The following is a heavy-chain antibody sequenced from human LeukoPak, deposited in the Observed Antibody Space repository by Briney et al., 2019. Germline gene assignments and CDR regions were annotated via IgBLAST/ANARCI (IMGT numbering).Heavy chain of an antibody. V-gene: IGHV4-34*01. Sequence: PSETLSLTCAIYGGSFSGYYWSWIRQPPGKGLELNWEINHSGSTNYNPSLKSRVTISVDTSKNQFSLKLSSVTAADTAVYYCARGYYYDSSGYFSPRNDYWGQGTLVTVSS. CDR1: GGSFSGYY. J-gene: IGHJ4*02. CDR3: ARGYYYDSSGYFSPRNDY. D-gene: IGHD3-22*01. CDR2: INHSGST.